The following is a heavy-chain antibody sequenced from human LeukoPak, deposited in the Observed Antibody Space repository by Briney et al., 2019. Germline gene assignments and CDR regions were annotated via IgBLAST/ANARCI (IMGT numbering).Heavy chain of an antibody. CDR3: ASQDYGDPIDY. CDR2: FDPEDGET. D-gene: IGHD4-17*01. J-gene: IGHJ4*02. V-gene: IGHV1-24*01. Sequence: ASVKVSCKVSGYTLTELSMHWVRQAPGKGLEWMGGFDPEDGETIYAQKFQGRVTMTRDTSTSTVYMELSSLRSEDTAVYYCASQDYGDPIDYWGQGTLVTVSS. CDR1: GYTLTELS.